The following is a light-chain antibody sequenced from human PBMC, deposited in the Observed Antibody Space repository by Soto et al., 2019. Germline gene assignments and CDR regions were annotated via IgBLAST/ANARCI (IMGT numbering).Light chain of an antibody. Sequence: QSVLAQPRSVSGSPRQSVTIFCTGTSSDVGGYDFVSWYQQHPGKAPKFIIYDVNKRPSGVPDRFSGSKSGNTASLTISGLQAEDEADYYCCSYAGSYSVVFGTGTKVTVL. V-gene: IGLV2-11*01. J-gene: IGLJ1*01. CDR2: DVN. CDR1: SSDVGGYDF. CDR3: CSYAGSYSVV.